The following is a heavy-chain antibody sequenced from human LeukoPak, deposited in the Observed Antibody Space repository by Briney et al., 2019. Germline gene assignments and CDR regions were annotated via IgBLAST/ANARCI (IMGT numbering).Heavy chain of an antibody. V-gene: IGHV4-34*01. CDR2: INHSGST. Sequence: SETLSLTCAVYGGSFSGYYWSWIRQPPGKGLEWIGEINHSGSTNYNPSLKSRVTISVDTSKNQSSLKLSSVTAADTAVYYCARAQELLWFGEAFLPALWGQGTMVTVSS. D-gene: IGHD3-10*01. J-gene: IGHJ3*01. CDR3: ARAQELLWFGEAFLPAL. CDR1: GGSFSGYY.